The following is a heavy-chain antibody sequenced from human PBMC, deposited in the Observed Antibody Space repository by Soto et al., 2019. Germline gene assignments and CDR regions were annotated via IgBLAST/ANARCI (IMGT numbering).Heavy chain of an antibody. Sequence: QVQLVQSGAEVKKPGASVKVSCKASGYTFSSNGVSWVRQAPGQGLEWMGWISTFNGNALFAQKFQGRVTMTTDTSTNTAYMELRSLSSDDTAVYYCARLHGYSSGWYVYWGQGTLVTVSS. CDR3: ARLHGYSSGWYVY. CDR2: ISTFNGNA. V-gene: IGHV1-18*04. D-gene: IGHD6-19*01. J-gene: IGHJ4*02. CDR1: GYTFSSNG.